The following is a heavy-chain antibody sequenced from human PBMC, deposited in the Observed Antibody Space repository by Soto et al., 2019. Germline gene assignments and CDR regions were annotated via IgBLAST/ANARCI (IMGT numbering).Heavy chain of an antibody. CDR3: ARGDRSPSYYYYMDV. CDR2: IIPILGIA. CDR1: GGTFSSYT. D-gene: IGHD3-10*01. Sequence: ASVKVSCKASGGTFSSYTISWVRQAPGQGLEWMGRIIPILGIANYAQKFQGRVTITADKSTSTAYMELSSLRSEDTAVYYCARGDRSPSYYYYMDVWGKGTTVTVSS. J-gene: IGHJ6*03. V-gene: IGHV1-69*02.